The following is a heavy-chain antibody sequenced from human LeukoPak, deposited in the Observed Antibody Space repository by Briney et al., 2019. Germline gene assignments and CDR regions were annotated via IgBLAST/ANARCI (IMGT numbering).Heavy chain of an antibody. CDR1: GYTFNGYY. V-gene: IGHV1-2*02. CDR3: ARDTSAFDV. CDR2: INPNSGGT. Sequence: ASVKVSCKASGYTFNGYYMRWVRQAPGQGLEWMGWINPNSGGTNYAQKFQGRVTMTRDTSISAAYMELSTLRSDDTAVYYCARDTSAFDVWGQGTMVTVSS. J-gene: IGHJ3*01.